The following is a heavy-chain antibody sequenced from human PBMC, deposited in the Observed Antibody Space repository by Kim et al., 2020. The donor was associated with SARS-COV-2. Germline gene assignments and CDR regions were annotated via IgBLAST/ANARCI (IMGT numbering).Heavy chain of an antibody. CDR3: ARMKDIVVVPASSVAFDI. J-gene: IGHJ3*02. V-gene: IGHV4-39*01. CDR2: IYYSGST. D-gene: IGHD2-2*01. Sequence: SETLSLTCTVSGGSISSSSYYWGWIRQPPGKGLEWIGSIYYSGSTYYNPSLKSRVTISVDTSKNQFSLKLSSVTAADTAVYYCARMKDIVVVPASSVAFDIWGQGTMVTVSS. CDR1: GGSISSSSYY.